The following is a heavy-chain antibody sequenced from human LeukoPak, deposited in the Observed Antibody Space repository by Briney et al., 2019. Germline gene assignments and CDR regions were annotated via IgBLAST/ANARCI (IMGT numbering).Heavy chain of an antibody. CDR1: GFTFSSYA. CDR3: AKDLLYLSSGKPDY. J-gene: IGHJ4*02. D-gene: IGHD2-8*01. Sequence: PGGSLRLSCAASGFTFSSYAMSWVRQAPGKGLEWVSAISGSGGSTYYADSVKGRFTVSRDNSKNTLYLQMNSLRAEDTAVYYCAKDLLYLSSGKPDYWGQGTLVTVSS. V-gene: IGHV3-23*01. CDR2: ISGSGGST.